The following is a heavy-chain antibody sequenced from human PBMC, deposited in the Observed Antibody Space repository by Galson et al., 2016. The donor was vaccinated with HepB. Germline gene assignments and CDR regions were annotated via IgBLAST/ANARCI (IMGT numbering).Heavy chain of an antibody. CDR2: IDTSDSYT. J-gene: IGHJ6*02. V-gene: IGHV5-10-1*01. CDR1: GSSFTSYW. D-gene: IGHD3-10*01. CDR3: ARMNDGSGSYYKSLDV. Sequence: QSGAEVTKPGESLRISCKGSGSSFTSYWISWVRQMPGKGLEWMGMIDTSDSYTNYSPSFQGHVTISLDKSISAAYLQWTSLKASDTAMYYCARMNDGSGSYYKSLDVWGQGTTVTVSS.